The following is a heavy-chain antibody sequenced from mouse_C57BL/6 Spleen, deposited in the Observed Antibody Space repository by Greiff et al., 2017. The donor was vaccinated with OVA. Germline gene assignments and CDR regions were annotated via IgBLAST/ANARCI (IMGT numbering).Heavy chain of an antibody. CDR1: GYTFTSYW. Sequence: VQLQQPGAELVKPGASVKLSCKASGYTFTSYWMHWVKQRPGQGLEWIGMIHPNSGSTNYNEKFKSKATLTVDKSSSTAYMQLSSLTSEDSAVYYCARSLDYYGYDPYAYWGQGTLVTVSA. CDR3: ARSLDYYGYDPYAY. CDR2: IHPNSGST. V-gene: IGHV1-64*01. D-gene: IGHD2-2*01. J-gene: IGHJ3*01.